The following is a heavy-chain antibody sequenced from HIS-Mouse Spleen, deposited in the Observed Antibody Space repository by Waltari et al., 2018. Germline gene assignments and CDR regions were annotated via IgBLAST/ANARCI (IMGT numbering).Heavy chain of an antibody. V-gene: IGHV4-39*07. CDR3: AREIPYSSSWYDWYFDL. D-gene: IGHD6-13*01. CDR2: IYYRGST. Sequence: QLQLQESGPGLVKPSETLSLTCTVSGGSISSSSYYLGWIRQPPGKGLEWIGSIYYRGSTNYNPYIKGRDTISVDTSKNQFSLKLSSVTAADTAVYYCAREIPYSSSWYDWYFDLWGRGTLVTVSS. CDR1: GGSISSSSYY. J-gene: IGHJ2*01.